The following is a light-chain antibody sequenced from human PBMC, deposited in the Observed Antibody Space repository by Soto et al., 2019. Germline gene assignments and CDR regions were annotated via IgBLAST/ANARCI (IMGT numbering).Light chain of an antibody. Sequence: QSVLTQPPSASATPGQRVTISCSGSSSNIGSNYVYWYQQLPGAAPKLLIFRNTQRPSGVPDRFSGSKSGTSASLAISGLRPEEEADYYCAAWDDSLSAVVFGGGTKVTVL. CDR1: SSNIGSNY. J-gene: IGLJ2*01. CDR3: AAWDDSLSAVV. CDR2: RNT. V-gene: IGLV1-47*01.